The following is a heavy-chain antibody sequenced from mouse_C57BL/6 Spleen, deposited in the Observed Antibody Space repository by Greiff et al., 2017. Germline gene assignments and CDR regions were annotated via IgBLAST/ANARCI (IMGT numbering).Heavy chain of an antibody. J-gene: IGHJ4*01. CDR1: GYTFTDYE. CDR3: TRYFGKSYAMDY. CDR2: IDPETGGT. D-gene: IGHD1-3*01. V-gene: IGHV1-15*01. Sequence: VQLKESGAELVRPGASVTLSCKASGYTFTDYEMHWVKQTPVHGLEWIGAIDPETGGTAYNQKFKGKAILTADKSSSTAYMELRSLTSEDSAVYYCTRYFGKSYAMDYWGQGTSVTVSS.